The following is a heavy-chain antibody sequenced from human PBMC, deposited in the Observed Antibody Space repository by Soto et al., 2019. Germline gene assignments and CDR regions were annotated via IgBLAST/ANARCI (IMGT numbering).Heavy chain of an antibody. CDR1: GFTFSSSD. Sequence: GGSLRLSCAASGFTFSSSDLTWVRQAPGKGLKYVSVITTGGTSTYYTDSVRGRFTISRDDSMNTLYLQMSSLRVDDTAIYYCATSHGGHWGQGTLVTVSS. V-gene: IGHV3-23*01. CDR3: ATSHGGH. CDR2: ITTGGTST. D-gene: IGHD3-10*01. J-gene: IGHJ4*02.